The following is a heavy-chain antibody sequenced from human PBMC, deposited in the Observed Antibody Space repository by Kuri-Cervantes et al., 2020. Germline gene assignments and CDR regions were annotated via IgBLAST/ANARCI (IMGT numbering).Heavy chain of an antibody. V-gene: IGHV1-2*02. J-gene: IGHJ4*02. CDR2: INPNSGGT. Sequence: ASVKVSCKASGYTFTGYYMHWVRQAPGQGLEWMGWINPNSGGTNYAQKFQGRVTTTRDTSISTAYMELSRLRSDDTAVYYCASEGAAMVGGYFDYWGQGTLVTVSS. D-gene: IGHD5-18*01. CDR3: ASEGAAMVGGYFDY. CDR1: GYTFTGYY.